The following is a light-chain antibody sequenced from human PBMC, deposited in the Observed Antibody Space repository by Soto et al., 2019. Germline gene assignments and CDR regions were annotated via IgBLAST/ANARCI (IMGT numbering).Light chain of an antibody. Sequence: QSVLTQPPSASGTPGQRVTISCSGSSSNIGSNTVNWYQQLPGTAPKLLIYSNNQRPSGVPDRFSGSKSGTSASLAISGLQSEDEADYYCAAWDDGLNGPDNVFGTGTKVPS. J-gene: IGLJ1*01. CDR1: SSNIGSNT. V-gene: IGLV1-44*01. CDR3: AAWDDGLNGPDNV. CDR2: SNN.